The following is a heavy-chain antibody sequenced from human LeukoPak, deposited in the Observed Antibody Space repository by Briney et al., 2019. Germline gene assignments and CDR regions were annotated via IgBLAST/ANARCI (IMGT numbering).Heavy chain of an antibody. D-gene: IGHD6-19*01. J-gene: IGHJ6*02. Sequence: SQTLSLTCSISGDSVSSNSAAWNWIRQSPSRGLEWLGRTYYRSKWYNEYAVSVKSRITINPDTSKNQFSLQLNSVTPEDTAVYYCARVCIAVAGTHYYGMDVWGQGTTVTVSS. CDR1: GDSVSSNSAA. V-gene: IGHV6-1*01. CDR3: ARVCIAVAGTHYYGMDV. CDR2: TYYRSKWYN.